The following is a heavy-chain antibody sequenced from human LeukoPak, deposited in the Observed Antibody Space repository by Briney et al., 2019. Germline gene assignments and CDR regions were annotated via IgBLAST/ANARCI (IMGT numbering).Heavy chain of an antibody. CDR2: INPSGGST. D-gene: IGHD6-19*01. J-gene: IGHJ4*02. CDR1: GYTFTSYY. V-gene: IGHV1-46*01. Sequence: GASVKVSCKASGYTFTSYYMHWVRQAPGQGLEWMGIINPSGGSTSYAQKFQGRVTMTRDMCTSTVYMELSSLRSEDTAVYYCARDGGGGWSDYWGQGTLVTVSS. CDR3: ARDGGGGWSDY.